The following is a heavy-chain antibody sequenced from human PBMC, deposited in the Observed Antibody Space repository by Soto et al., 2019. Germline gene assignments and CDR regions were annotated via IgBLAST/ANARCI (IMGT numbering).Heavy chain of an antibody. J-gene: IGHJ4*02. V-gene: IGHV1-69*02. CDR3: ASPNTQRGSGFLFDY. D-gene: IGHD6-25*01. CDR2: IIPILGIT. CDR1: GGTFSSYT. Sequence: QVQLVQSGAEVKKPGSSVKVSCKASGGTFSSYTISWVRQAPGQGLEWMGRIIPILGITNYAQKFQGRVTITADKYTSTADMQLSSLRSEDPAVYYCASPNTQRGSGFLFDYGGQVTLVTVSS.